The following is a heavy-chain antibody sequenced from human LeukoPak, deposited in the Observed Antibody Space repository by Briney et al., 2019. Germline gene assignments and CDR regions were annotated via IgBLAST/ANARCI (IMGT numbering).Heavy chain of an antibody. J-gene: IGHJ4*02. CDR2: IYYSGST. V-gene: IGHV4-39*07. D-gene: IGHD1-26*01. CDR3: ARDRVGSSDY. CDR1: GGSISSSSYY. Sequence: SETLSLTCTVSGGSISSSSYYWGWIRQPPGKGLEWIGSIYYSGSTYYNPPLKSRVTISVDTSKNQFSLKLSSVTAADTAVYYCARDRVGSSDYWGQGTLVTVSS.